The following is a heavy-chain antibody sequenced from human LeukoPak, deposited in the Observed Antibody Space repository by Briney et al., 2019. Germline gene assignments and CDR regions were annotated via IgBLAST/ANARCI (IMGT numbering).Heavy chain of an antibody. V-gene: IGHV3-21*01. J-gene: IGHJ4*02. CDR2: ISSSSSQI. CDR1: GITFSSYE. CDR3: ARDGLYSGKFDS. D-gene: IGHD1-26*01. Sequence: GGSLRLSCAASGITFSSYEMNWVRQAPGKGLEWVSSISSSSSQIYYADSVKGRFTISRDNAKNSLYLQMNSLRAEDTAVYYCARDGLYSGKFDSWGQGTLVTASS.